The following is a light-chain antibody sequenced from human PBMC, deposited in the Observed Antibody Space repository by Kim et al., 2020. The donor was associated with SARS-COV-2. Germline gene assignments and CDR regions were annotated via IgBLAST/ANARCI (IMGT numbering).Light chain of an antibody. CDR2: GNS. V-gene: IGLV3-19*01. CDR1: SFDYY. CDR3: NSRDSSGDYIV. J-gene: IGLJ3*02. Sequence: VAFGQTVTITCHGDSFDYYAPWYQQKPGQAPLVVIYGNSNRPSGIPDRFSGATSGNTASLTITGAQAEDEADYYCNSRDSSGDYIVFGGGTQLTVL.